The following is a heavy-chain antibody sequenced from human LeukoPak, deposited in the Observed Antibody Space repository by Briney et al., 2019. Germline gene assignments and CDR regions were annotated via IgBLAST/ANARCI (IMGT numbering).Heavy chain of an antibody. CDR2: IRFDGNNK. V-gene: IGHV3-30*02. CDR3: ARGASYCSGGNCYGTFGF. Sequence: GGSLRLSCAASGFTFSSYGMHWVRQAPGKGLEWVAFIRFDGNNKYYADSVKGRFTISRDNAKSTLYLHMNSLRAEDTAVYYCARGASYCSGGNCYGTFGFWGQGTLVTVSS. CDR1: GFTFSSYG. D-gene: IGHD2-15*01. J-gene: IGHJ4*02.